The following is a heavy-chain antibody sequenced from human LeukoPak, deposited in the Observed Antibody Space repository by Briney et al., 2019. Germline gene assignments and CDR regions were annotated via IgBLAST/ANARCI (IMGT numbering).Heavy chain of an antibody. CDR2: ISYDGSNK. Sequence: GGSLRLSCAASGFTFSSYAMHWVRQAPGKGLGWVAVISYDGSNKYYADSVKGRFTISRDNSKNTLYLQMNSLRAEDTALYYCARDLALEQWLACMDVWGQGTTVTVSS. V-gene: IGHV3-30-3*01. CDR3: ARDLALEQWLACMDV. J-gene: IGHJ6*02. CDR1: GFTFSSYA. D-gene: IGHD6-19*01.